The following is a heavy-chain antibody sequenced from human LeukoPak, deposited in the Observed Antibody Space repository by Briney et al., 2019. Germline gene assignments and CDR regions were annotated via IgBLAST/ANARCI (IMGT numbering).Heavy chain of an antibody. CDR2: INTNTGNP. D-gene: IGHD3-10*01. J-gene: IGHJ4*02. V-gene: IGHV7-4-1*02. CDR1: GYTFTSYA. Sequence: ASVKVSCKASGYTFTSYAMNWVRQAPGQGLEWMGWINTNTGNPTYAQGFTGRFVFSLDTSVSTAYLQISSLKAEDTAVYYCARDLELHYYGSGSPGGYWGQGTLVTVSS. CDR3: ARDLELHYYGSGSPGGY.